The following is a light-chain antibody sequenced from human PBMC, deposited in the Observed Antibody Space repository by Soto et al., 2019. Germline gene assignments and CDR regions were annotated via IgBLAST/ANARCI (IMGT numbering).Light chain of an antibody. J-gene: IGKJ2*01. Sequence: EVVLTQSPATLSLSPGERATLSCRASQIISYYLAWYQQKPGQAPRLLIYDASKRATGIPTRFSGSGSGTDFTLTISSLEPEDFAVYYCQQRTNWLYTFGQGTKLEI. CDR3: QQRTNWLYT. V-gene: IGKV3-11*01. CDR1: QIISYY. CDR2: DAS.